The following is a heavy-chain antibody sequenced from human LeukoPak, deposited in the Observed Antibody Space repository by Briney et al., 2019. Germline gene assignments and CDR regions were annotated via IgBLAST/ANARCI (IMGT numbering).Heavy chain of an antibody. D-gene: IGHD3-3*01. CDR1: GFTFSSYG. CDR2: ISGSGGTT. Sequence: GGSLRLSCAASGFTFSSYGMTWVRQAPGKGLEWVSVISGSGGTTYYADSVRGWFTISRDNSKNTRYLQMNSLRAEDTAVYYCARDLTYVTISPCWGQGTLVTVSS. CDR3: ARDLTYVTISPC. V-gene: IGHV3-23*01. J-gene: IGHJ4*02.